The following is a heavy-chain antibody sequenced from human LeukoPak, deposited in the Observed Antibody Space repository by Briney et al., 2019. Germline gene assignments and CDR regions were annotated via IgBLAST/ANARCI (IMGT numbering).Heavy chain of an antibody. V-gene: IGHV3-48*02. CDR2: ISSSISTM. CDR1: GFTFSTYS. Sequence: GGSLRLSCAASGFTFSTYSMNWVRQAPGKGLEWVSYISSSISTMYCADSVEGRFTISRDTAKPSLYLQMNSLRDEDTAIYYCARDFADGDCFDIWGQGTLVTVSS. D-gene: IGHD2-21*01. J-gene: IGHJ3*02. CDR3: ARDFADGDCFDI.